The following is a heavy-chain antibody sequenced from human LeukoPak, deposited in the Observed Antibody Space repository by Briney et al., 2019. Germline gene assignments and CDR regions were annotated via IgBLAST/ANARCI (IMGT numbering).Heavy chain of an antibody. CDR1: GFTFTSYN. CDR2: IKQDGSEK. V-gene: IGHV3-7*03. J-gene: IGHJ4*02. Sequence: GGSLRLSCAASGFTFTSYNMNWVRQAPGKGLEWVANIKQDGSEKYYVDSVKGRFTISRDNAKNSLYLQMNSLRAEDTAVYYCAREGLWFGELPNDYWGQGTLVTVSS. CDR3: AREGLWFGELPNDY. D-gene: IGHD3-10*01.